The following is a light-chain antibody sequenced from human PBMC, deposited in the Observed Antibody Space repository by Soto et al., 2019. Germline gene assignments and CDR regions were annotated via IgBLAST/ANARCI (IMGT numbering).Light chain of an antibody. V-gene: IGLV1-44*01. CDR1: SSNIGSNS. Sequence: QSVLTQPPSASGTPGQRVTLTCSGSSSNIGSNSVNWYQQLPGTAPKLLIYSNYQRTSGVPDRFSGSKSGTSASLAISGLQSEDETDYYCAAWDDSLNAFVFGTGTKLTVL. CDR2: SNY. J-gene: IGLJ1*01. CDR3: AAWDDSLNAFV.